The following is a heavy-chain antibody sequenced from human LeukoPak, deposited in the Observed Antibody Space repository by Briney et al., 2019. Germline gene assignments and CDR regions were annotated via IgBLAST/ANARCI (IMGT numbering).Heavy chain of an antibody. CDR1: GCTFSRDN. CDR3: ASVAVAGYFDS. Sequence: GGSLRLSCAASGCTFSRDNMKWVRQAPGKGLEWVSSISSGSSYIYYADSVKGRFTISRDNAKNSLYLQMNSLRAEDTAVYYCASVAVAGYFDSWGQGTLVTVSS. CDR2: ISSGSSYI. J-gene: IGHJ4*02. D-gene: IGHD6-19*01. V-gene: IGHV3-21*01.